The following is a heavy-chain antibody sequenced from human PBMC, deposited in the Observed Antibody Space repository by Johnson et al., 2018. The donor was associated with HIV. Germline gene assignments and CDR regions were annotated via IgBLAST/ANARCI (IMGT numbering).Heavy chain of an antibody. D-gene: IGHD3-10*01. V-gene: IGHV3-30-3*01. CDR3: AKEQWFGELFSAFDI. J-gene: IGHJ3*02. CDR1: GFTFSSYA. CDR2: TSYDGSNK. Sequence: QVQLVESGGGVVQPGRSLRLSCAASGFTFSSYAMHWVRQAPGKGLEWVAVTSYDGSNKSYADSVKGRFTISRDNSKNTLYLQMNSLRAEDTAVYYCAKEQWFGELFSAFDIWGQGTMVTVSS.